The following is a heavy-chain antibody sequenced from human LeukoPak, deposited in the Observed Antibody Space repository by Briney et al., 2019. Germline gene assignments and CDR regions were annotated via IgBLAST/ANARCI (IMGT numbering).Heavy chain of an antibody. D-gene: IGHD3-10*01. CDR1: GYTFTAYY. CDR2: INPNSGGT. V-gene: IGHV1-2*02. CDR3: ARGDKKENQSGSSGYFDP. J-gene: IGHJ5*02. Sequence: ASVKVSCKASGYTFTAYYIHWVRQAPGQGLEWMGWINPNSGGTNYAQKSQGRVTMTRDMSLSTAYMELSRLRSDDTAVYYCARGDKKENQSGSSGYFDPWGQGALVTVSS.